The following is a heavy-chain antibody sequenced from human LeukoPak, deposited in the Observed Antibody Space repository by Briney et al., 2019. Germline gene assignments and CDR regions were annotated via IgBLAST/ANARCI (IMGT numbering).Heavy chain of an antibody. CDR2: IYYRGST. V-gene: IGHV4-39*07. J-gene: IGHJ4*02. CDR1: GGSISSRSYY. D-gene: IGHD2-15*01. Sequence: SETLSLTCTVSGGSISSRSYYWGWIRQPPGKGLEWIGNIYYRGSTYYTPSLKSRATISVDTSKNQFSLKLSSVTAADTAVYYCGRGGGYCSDDSCLRPFFHYWGQGTLVTVSS. CDR3: GRGGGYCSDDSCLRPFFHY.